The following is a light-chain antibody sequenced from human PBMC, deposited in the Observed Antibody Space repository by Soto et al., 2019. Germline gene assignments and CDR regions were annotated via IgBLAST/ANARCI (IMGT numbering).Light chain of an antibody. CDR3: CSYAGTTTV. J-gene: IGLJ2*01. CDR1: SSDVGNYNF. CDR2: EAT. V-gene: IGLV2-23*01. Sequence: QSALTQPASVSGSPGQSISISCTRTSSDVGNYNFFAWYQQHPGDAPKLIIYEATKRPSGVSNRFSASKSGNTASLTISGLQADDEADYYCCSYAGTTTVFGGGTKLTVL.